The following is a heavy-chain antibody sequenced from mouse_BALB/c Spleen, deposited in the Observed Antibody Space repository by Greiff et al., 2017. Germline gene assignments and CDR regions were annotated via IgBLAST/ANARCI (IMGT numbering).Heavy chain of an antibody. J-gene: IGHJ4*01. CDR2: IRNKANGYTT. D-gene: IGHD2-3*01. CDR3: ARDSMYYAMDY. V-gene: IGHV7-3*02. Sequence: EVKLMESGGGLVQPGGSLRLSCATSGFTFTDYYMSWVRQPPGKALEWLGFIRNKANGYTTEYSASVKGRFTISRDNSQSILYLQMNTLRAEDSATYYCARDSMYYAMDYWGQGTSVTVSS. CDR1: GFTFTDYY.